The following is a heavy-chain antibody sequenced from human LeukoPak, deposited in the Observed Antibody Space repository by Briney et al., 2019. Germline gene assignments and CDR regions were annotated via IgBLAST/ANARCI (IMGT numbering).Heavy chain of an antibody. V-gene: IGHV1-18*01. D-gene: IGHD3-22*01. CDR3: ARAPQPYDSSGYYSSRLFDY. J-gene: IGHJ4*02. CDR1: GYTFTSYG. Sequence: ASVKVSCKASGYTFTSYGISWVRQAPGQGLEWMGWISAYNGNTNYAQKLQGRVTMTTDTSISTAYMELSRLRSDDTAVYYCARAPQPYDSSGYYSSRLFDYWGQGTLVTVSS. CDR2: ISAYNGNT.